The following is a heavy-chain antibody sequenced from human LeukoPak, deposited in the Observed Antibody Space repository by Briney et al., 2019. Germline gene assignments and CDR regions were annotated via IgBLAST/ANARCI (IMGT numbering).Heavy chain of an antibody. Sequence: SETLSLTCAVYGGSFSGYYWSWIRQPPGKGLEWIGEINHSGSTNYNLSLRSRVTISVDTSKNQFSLKLSSVTAADTAVYYCARVLGYCSGGGCSEYFQHWGQGTLVTVSS. CDR2: INHSGST. CDR1: GGSFSGYY. D-gene: IGHD2-15*01. J-gene: IGHJ1*01. V-gene: IGHV4-34*01. CDR3: ARVLGYCSGGGCSEYFQH.